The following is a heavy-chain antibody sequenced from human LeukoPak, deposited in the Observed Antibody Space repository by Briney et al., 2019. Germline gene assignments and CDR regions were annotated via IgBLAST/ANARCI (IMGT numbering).Heavy chain of an antibody. CDR1: GFTFSSYS. Sequence: GGSLRLSCAASGFTFSSYSMNWVRHAPGKGLEWVSYISSSSSSTIYYADSVKGRFTISRDNAKNSLYLQMNSLRAEDTAVYYCARDLGAYYYDSSAPGYWGQGTLVTVSS. D-gene: IGHD3-22*01. J-gene: IGHJ4*02. CDR3: ARDLGAYYYDSSAPGY. CDR2: ISSSSSSTI. V-gene: IGHV3-48*04.